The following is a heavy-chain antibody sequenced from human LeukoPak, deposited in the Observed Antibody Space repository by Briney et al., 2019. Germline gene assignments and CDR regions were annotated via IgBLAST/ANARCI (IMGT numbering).Heavy chain of an antibody. J-gene: IGHJ5*02. D-gene: IGHD1-26*01. CDR3: AKDGRVYSGSNCFDP. Sequence: GGSLRLSCAASGFTFSSYAMSWVRQAPGKGLEWVSAISGSGGSTYYADSVKGRFTISRDNSKNTLYLQMNSLRAEDTAVYYCAKDGRVYSGSNCFDPWGQGTLVTVSS. V-gene: IGHV3-23*01. CDR1: GFTFSSYA. CDR2: ISGSGGST.